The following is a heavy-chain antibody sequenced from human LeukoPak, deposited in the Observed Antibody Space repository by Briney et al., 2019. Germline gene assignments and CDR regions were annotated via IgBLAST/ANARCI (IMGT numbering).Heavy chain of an antibody. CDR2: IYSGGST. Sequence: GGSLRLSCAASGFTFSSYAMSWVRQAPGKGLEWVSVIYSGGSTYYADSVKGRFTISRDNSKNTLYLQMNSLRAEDTAVYYCARYSSGWYDYYFDYWGQGTLVTVSS. D-gene: IGHD6-19*01. V-gene: IGHV3-66*01. J-gene: IGHJ4*02. CDR3: ARYSSGWYDYYFDY. CDR1: GFTFSSYA.